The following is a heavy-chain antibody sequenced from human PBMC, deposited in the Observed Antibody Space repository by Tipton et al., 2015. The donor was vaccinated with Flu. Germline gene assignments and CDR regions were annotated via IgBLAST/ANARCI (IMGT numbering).Heavy chain of an antibody. CDR1: GFTFNNYW. Sequence: SLRLSCAASGFTFNNYWMHWVRQAPGKGLEWVANIKQDGSVIYYVDSVKGRFTISRDNAKNSLSLQMNSLRAEDTAVYYCARAVAGGEAYWGQGTLVTVSS. CDR3: ARAVAGGEAY. J-gene: IGHJ4*02. V-gene: IGHV3-7*03. D-gene: IGHD6-19*01. CDR2: IKQDGSVI.